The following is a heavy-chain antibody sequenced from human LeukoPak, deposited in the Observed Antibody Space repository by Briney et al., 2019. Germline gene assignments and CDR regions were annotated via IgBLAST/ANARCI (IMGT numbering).Heavy chain of an antibody. CDR1: GFTFGDYA. J-gene: IGHJ4*02. D-gene: IGHD6-6*01. CDR2: VRSKIYAETT. CDR3: QKYSSSSFGF. V-gene: IGHV3-49*01. Sequence: PGGSLRLSCTGSGFTFGDYAISWFRQAPGKGLEWVSFVRSKIYAETTEYTASVKGRFTISRDDSKSIAYLQMNSLKTEDTAVYYCQKYSSSSFGFWGQGTLVTVSS.